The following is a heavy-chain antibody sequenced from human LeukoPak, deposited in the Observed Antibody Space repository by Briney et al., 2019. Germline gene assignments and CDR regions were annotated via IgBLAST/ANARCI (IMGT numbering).Heavy chain of an antibody. CDR2: INPDGSEQ. CDR1: GFAFGSSW. V-gene: IGHV3-7*04. D-gene: IGHD2-2*03. J-gene: IGHJ4*02. Sequence: GGSLRLSCAASGFAFGSSWMNWVRQAPGKGLEWVAKINPDGSEQDYVESVKGRFTISRDNAKNSVSLVMDTVSAGDTAVYFCARGQRSDTGYSPFDSWGQGTLVSVSS. CDR3: ARGQRSDTGYSPFDS.